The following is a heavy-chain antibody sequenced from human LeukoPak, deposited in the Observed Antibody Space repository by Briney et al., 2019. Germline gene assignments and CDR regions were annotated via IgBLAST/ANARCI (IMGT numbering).Heavy chain of an antibody. CDR2: IYSGGST. V-gene: IGHV3-66*01. CDR3: ARRGYGDYGGYYYYGMDV. D-gene: IGHD4-17*01. CDR1: GFTVSSNY. J-gene: IGHJ6*02. Sequence: GGSLRLSCAASGFTVSSNYMSWVRQAPGKGLEWVSVIYSGGSTYYADSVKGRFTISRDNSKNTLYLQMNSLRAEDTAVYYCARRGYGDYGGYYYYGMDVWGQGTTVTVSS.